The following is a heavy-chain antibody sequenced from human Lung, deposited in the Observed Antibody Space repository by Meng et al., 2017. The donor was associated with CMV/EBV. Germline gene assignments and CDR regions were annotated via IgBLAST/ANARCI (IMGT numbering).Heavy chain of an antibody. CDR2: IIPIFGTA. CDR3: ASCPSSSSSNYYYYYGMDV. D-gene: IGHD6-13*01. J-gene: IGHJ6*02. Sequence: SXXVSXKASGGTFSSYAISWVRQAPGQGLEWMGGIIPIFGTANYAQKFQGRVTITTDESTSTAYMELSSLRSEDTAVYYCASCPSSSSSNYYYYYGMDVWGQW. V-gene: IGHV1-69*05. CDR1: GGTFSSYA.